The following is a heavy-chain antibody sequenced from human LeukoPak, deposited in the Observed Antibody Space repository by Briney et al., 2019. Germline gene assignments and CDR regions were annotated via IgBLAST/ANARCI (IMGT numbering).Heavy chain of an antibody. CDR1: GGSISSSNW. CDR2: IYHSGST. D-gene: IGHD1-26*01. V-gene: IGHV4-4*02. J-gene: IGHJ4*02. Sequence: PSGTLSLTCAVSGGSISSSNWWSWVRQPPGKGLEWIGEIYHSGSTNYNPSLKSRVTISVDTSENQFSLKLSSVTAADTAVYYCARGETSPGIVGATSHTDFDYWGQGTLVTVSS. CDR3: ARGETSPGIVGATSHTDFDY.